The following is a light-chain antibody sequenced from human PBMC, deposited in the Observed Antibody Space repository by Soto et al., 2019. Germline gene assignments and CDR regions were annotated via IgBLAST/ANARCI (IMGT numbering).Light chain of an antibody. CDR1: SSDVGGYNH. J-gene: IGLJ2*01. Sequence: QSVLTQPASVSGSPGQSITISCTGTSSDVGGYNHVSWYQQHPGKAPKFLIYDVSARPSGVSNRFSGSKSGNTASLTISGLQAEDEADYYCSSYTSSSTPVVFGGGTKLTVL. V-gene: IGLV2-14*03. CDR3: SSYTSSSTPVV. CDR2: DVS.